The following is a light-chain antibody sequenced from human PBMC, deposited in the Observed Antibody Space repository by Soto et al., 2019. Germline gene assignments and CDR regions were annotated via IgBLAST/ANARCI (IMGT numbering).Light chain of an antibody. J-gene: IGLJ3*02. CDR3: VLYMGSGIWV. CDR1: SGSVSANYY. Sequence: QTVVTQEASLSVSPGTTVTLTCGLSSGSVSANYYPSWYQQTPGQAPRTLIYNTNTRSAGVPDRFSGSILGNKAALTITGAQADDESAYYCVLYMGSGIWVFGGGTKVTVL. V-gene: IGLV8-61*01. CDR2: NTN.